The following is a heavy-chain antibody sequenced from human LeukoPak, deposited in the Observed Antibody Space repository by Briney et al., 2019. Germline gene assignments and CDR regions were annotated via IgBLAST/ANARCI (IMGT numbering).Heavy chain of an antibody. CDR3: ARGKGNCDY. V-gene: IGHV3-30*01. CDR2: ISYDGSNK. J-gene: IGHJ4*02. D-gene: IGHD3-10*01. CDR1: GFTFSSYA. Sequence: PGRSLRLSCAASGFTFSSYAMHWVRQAPGKGLEWVAVISYDGSNKYYADSVKGRFTISRDNSKNTLYLQMNSLRAEDTAVYYCARGKGNCDYWGQGTLVTVSS.